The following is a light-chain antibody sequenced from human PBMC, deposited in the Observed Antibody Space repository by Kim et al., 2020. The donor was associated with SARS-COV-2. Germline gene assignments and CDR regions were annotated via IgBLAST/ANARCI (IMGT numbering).Light chain of an antibody. J-gene: IGLJ1*01. CDR3: QVWDSGTDHYV. CDR2: YDY. Sequence: APERTASITGEGNNIGGKSVQWYQQKPGQAPVLVIYYDYSRPSGIPDRFSGSNSGNTATLTITRVEARDEADYYCQVWDSGTDHYVFGPGTKVTVL. V-gene: IGLV3-21*01. CDR1: NIGGKS.